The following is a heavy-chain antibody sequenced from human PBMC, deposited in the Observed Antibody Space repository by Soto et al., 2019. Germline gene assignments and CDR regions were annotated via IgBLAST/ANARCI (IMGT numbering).Heavy chain of an antibody. D-gene: IGHD6-13*01. Sequence: ASVKVSCTSSGYTFPSYAIPWVRQAPVQRLEWMEWINAGNGNRKYSQKFLDRLTLTRDASGSRAYMELDSLRSDDTAVYYCARDSAQLRGCWFDPWC. CDR1: GYTFPSYA. V-gene: IGHV1-3*01. CDR2: INAGNGNR. CDR3: ARDSAQLRGCWFDP. J-gene: IGHJ5*02.